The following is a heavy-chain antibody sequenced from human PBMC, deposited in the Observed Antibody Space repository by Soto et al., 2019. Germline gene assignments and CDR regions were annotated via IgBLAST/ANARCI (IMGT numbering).Heavy chain of an antibody. CDR3: TRRARIGKQLWLPFDS. CDR2: MNPNSGNT. CDR1: GYTFRDYD. D-gene: IGHD3-22*01. Sequence: QVQLVQSGAEVKKPGASVMVSCTASGYTFRDYDINWVRQASGQGLEWMGWMNPNSGNTAYAQKSRARVPLPGDTTITSAYMELSYLTSADTAVYYCTRRARIGKQLWLPFDSWAQGTLVTVSS. V-gene: IGHV1-8*01. J-gene: IGHJ4*02.